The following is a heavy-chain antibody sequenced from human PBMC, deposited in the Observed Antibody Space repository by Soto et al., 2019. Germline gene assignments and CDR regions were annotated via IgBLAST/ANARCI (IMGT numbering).Heavy chain of an antibody. CDR1: GGSISSDYYY. CDR3: ATVRAHDFDY. J-gene: IGHJ4*02. CDR2: TYYTGST. Sequence: HVQLQESGPGLVKPSQTLSLTCTVSGGSISSDYYYWSWIRQRPGKGLEWLAFTYYTGSTYYNPALKSRLTVSIDTSRNQFSLSLRSVTAADTAVYYCATVRAHDFDYWGQGTLVTVSP. V-gene: IGHV4-30-4*01.